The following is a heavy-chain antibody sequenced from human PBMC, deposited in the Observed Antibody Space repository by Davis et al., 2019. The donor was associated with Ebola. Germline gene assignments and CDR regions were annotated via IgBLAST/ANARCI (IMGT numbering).Heavy chain of an antibody. CDR3: GRGALFGIPAGTIDS. CDR2: INIDGSSV. Sequence: GESLKISCAASGFTFSSYSMNWVRQAPGKGLVWVARINIDGSSVIYADSVEGRFTVSRDNAKNMLYLEMNSLRSEDTAVYYCGRGALFGIPAGTIDSWGQGTLVAASS. D-gene: IGHD3-16*01. J-gene: IGHJ4*02. CDR1: GFTFSSYS. V-gene: IGHV3-74*01.